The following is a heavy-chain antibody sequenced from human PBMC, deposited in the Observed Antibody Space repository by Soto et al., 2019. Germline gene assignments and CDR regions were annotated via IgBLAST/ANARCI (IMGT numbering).Heavy chain of an antibody. CDR2: IYWDDNK. J-gene: IGHJ4*02. Sequence: QITLKESGPTLVKPTQTLTLTCTFSGFSLSTSGVGVGWIRQPPGKALEWLALIYWDDNKRYSPSLKSRLTITKDTSKNQVVITMTTMDPVDTATYYCAHRDIVTTPRAFDYWGQGTLVTVSS. D-gene: IGHD5-12*01. CDR3: AHRDIVTTPRAFDY. V-gene: IGHV2-5*02. CDR1: GFSLSTSGVG.